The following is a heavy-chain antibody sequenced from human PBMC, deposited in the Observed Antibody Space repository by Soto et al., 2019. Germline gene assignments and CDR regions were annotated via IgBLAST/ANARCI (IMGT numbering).Heavy chain of an antibody. V-gene: IGHV3-21*01. CDR1: GFIFDTYS. CDR2: ISPSGSYM. Sequence: KPGGSLRLSCAASGFIFDTYSMDWVRQAPGKGLEWVASISPSGSYMYYGDSLKGRFTVSRDNAKNSLYLQMDSLRADDTAIYYCARFGLVTFDCWGQGTIVTVYS. CDR3: ARFGLVTFDC. J-gene: IGHJ4*02. D-gene: IGHD3-3*01.